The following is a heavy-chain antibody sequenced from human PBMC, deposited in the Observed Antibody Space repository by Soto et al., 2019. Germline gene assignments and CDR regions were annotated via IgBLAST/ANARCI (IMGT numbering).Heavy chain of an antibody. V-gene: IGHV4-31*03. J-gene: IGHJ6*02. CDR1: GGSISSGGYY. CDR3: ARDQLGPVHHRYYYYGMDV. D-gene: IGHD6-6*01. CDR2: IYYSGST. Sequence: SLTCTVSGGSISSGGYYWSWIRQHPGKGLEWIGYIYYSGSTYYNPSLKSRVTISVDTSKNQFSLKLSSVTAADTAVYYCARDQLGPVHHRYYYYGMDVWGQGTTVTVSS.